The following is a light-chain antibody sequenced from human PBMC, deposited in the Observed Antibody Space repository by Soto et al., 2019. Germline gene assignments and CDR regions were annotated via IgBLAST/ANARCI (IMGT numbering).Light chain of an antibody. CDR2: DVS. J-gene: IGLJ2*01. CDR3: TSYTSSSTLV. V-gene: IGLV2-14*01. CDR1: SSDVGGYNY. Sequence: QSALTQPASVSGSPGQSITISCTGTSSDVGGYNYVSWYQQYPGKAPKLMIYDVSNRPSGVSNRFSGSKSGNTASLTISGLQAEDEADYYCTSYTSSSTLVIGGGTKVTVL.